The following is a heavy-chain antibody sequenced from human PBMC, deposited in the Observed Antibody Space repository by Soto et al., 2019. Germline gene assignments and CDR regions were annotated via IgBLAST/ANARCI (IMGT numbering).Heavy chain of an antibody. CDR1: GGSLNTFY. D-gene: IGHD2-15*01. J-gene: IGHJ6*02. CDR2: IFSSGGT. Sequence: SETPSLTCPVSGGSLNTFYWSWVRQPAGKGTGWIGGIFSSGGTSFKPSLGGRVAMAVDTSNNHFSLNLGSVTAADMAVYYCARVMRAPRYCSGGSCYAQRAYGMDVWGQGTTVTVSS. CDR3: ARVMRAPRYCSGGSCYAQRAYGMDV. V-gene: IGHV4-4*07.